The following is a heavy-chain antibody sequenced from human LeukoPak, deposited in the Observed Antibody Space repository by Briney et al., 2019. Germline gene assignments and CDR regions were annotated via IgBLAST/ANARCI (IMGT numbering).Heavy chain of an antibody. D-gene: IGHD2-8*01. CDR1: GVSISNSIYY. CDR2: IYYSGST. J-gene: IGHJ4*02. V-gene: IGHV4-39*01. Sequence: SETLSLTCTVSGVSISNSIYYWGWIRQPPGKGLEWIGSIYYSGSTYYNPSLKSRVTISVDTSKNQFALRLSSVTAADTAVYYCASLVYQVYFDYWGQGTPVTASS. CDR3: ASLVYQVYFDY.